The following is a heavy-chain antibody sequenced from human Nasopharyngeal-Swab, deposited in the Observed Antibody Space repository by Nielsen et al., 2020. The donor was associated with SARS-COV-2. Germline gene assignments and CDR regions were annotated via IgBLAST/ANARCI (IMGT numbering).Heavy chain of an antibody. D-gene: IGHD4-17*01. V-gene: IGHV3-33*01. CDR2: IWYDGSNK. Sequence: GGSLRLSCAASGFTFSSYGMHWVRQAPGKGLEGVAVIWYDGSNKYYADSVKGRFTISRDNSKNTLYLQMNSLRAEDTAVYYCARDRTETLSLDYWGQGTLVTVSS. CDR1: GFTFSSYG. J-gene: IGHJ4*02. CDR3: ARDRTETLSLDY.